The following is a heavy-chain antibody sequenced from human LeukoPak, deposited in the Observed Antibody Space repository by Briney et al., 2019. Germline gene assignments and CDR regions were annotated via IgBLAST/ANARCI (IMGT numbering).Heavy chain of an antibody. CDR3: ARSFIAAAGTLPRGFDY. Sequence: ASVKVSCKASGYTFTSYAMNWVRQAPGQGLEWMGWINTNTGNPTYAQGFTGRFVFSLDTSVSTAYLQISSLKAEDTAVYYCARSFIAAAGTLPRGFDYWGQGTLVTVSS. J-gene: IGHJ4*02. D-gene: IGHD6-13*01. CDR1: GYTFTSYA. CDR2: INTNTGNP. V-gene: IGHV7-4-1*02.